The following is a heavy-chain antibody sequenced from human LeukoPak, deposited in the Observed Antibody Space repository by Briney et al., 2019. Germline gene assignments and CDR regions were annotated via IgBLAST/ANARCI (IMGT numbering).Heavy chain of an antibody. D-gene: IGHD4-11*01. CDR3: ARSGGLQKFDY. CDR2: ISGSGGST. V-gene: IGHV3-23*01. J-gene: IGHJ4*02. Sequence: PGGSLRLSCAASGFTFSSYAMSWVRQAPGKGLKWVSAISGSGGSTYYADSVKGRFIISRDTSKNTLYLQMNSLRAEDTAVYYCARSGGLQKFDYWGQGTLVTVSS. CDR1: GFTFSSYA.